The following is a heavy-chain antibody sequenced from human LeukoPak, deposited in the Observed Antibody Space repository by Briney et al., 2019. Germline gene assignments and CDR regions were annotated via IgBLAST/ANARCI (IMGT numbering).Heavy chain of an antibody. J-gene: IGHJ4*02. D-gene: IGHD3-22*01. Sequence: PSETLSLTCTVSGDSISSGDYYWSWIRQPAGKGLEWIGRISSSGSINYNPSLKSRVTISVDTSKNQFSLKLSSVTAADTAVYYCARDRYYYDSSGYSLDYWGQGSLVTVSS. CDR1: GDSISSGDYY. CDR2: ISSSGSI. CDR3: ARDRYYYDSSGYSLDY. V-gene: IGHV4-61*02.